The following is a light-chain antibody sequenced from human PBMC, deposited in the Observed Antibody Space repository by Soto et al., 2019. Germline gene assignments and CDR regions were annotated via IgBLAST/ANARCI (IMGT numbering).Light chain of an antibody. CDR3: QQYNSWPLT. J-gene: IGKJ4*01. CDR1: QSVSNN. V-gene: IGKV3D-15*01. CDR2: DIF. Sequence: EIVLTQSLGTLSLCPGERATLSCRASQSVSNNYLAWYQQKPGQAPRLVIYDIFTRATGVPTRISGSGSGTEFTLTISSLQSEDFAVYYCQQYNSWPLTFGGGTKVDIK.